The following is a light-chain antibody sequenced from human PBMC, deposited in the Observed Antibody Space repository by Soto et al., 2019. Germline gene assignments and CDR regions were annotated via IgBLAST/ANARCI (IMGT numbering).Light chain of an antibody. CDR3: ISYTDRQSYL. CDR1: SSDIGSYDH. V-gene: IGLV2-14*03. CDR2: AVS. Sequence: QSALTQPASVSGSPGQSITISCSGTSSDIGSYDHVAWYQQFPGKSPKLIIYAVSDRPSGVSDRFSGSKSGISASLTISGLQTEDEADYYSISYTDRQSYLFGTGTKVTV. J-gene: IGLJ1*01.